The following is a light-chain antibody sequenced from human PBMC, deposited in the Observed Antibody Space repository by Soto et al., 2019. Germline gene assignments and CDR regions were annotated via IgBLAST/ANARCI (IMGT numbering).Light chain of an antibody. J-gene: IGLJ1*01. CDR1: SSDVGRYNY. CDR3: TSVTTSSTFV. Sequence: QSALAQPASVSGSPGQSITISCTGTSSDVGRYNYVSWFQQHPGKAPKLLIYDVSNWPSGVSDRFSGSTSGNTASLTISGLPEEEEDDYYCTSVTTSSTFVFGTGTKLTVL. V-gene: IGLV2-14*01. CDR2: DVS.